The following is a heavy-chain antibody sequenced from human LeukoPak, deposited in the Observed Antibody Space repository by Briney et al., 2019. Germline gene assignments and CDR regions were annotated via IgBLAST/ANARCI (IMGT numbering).Heavy chain of an antibody. V-gene: IGHV3-21*01. CDR2: ISSSSSYI. Sequence: GGSLRLSCAASGFTFSSYSMNWVRQAPGKGLEWVSSISSSSSYIYYADSVKGRFTISRDNAKKSLYLQMNSLRAEDTAVYYCARFRHIDGMDVWGQGTTVTVSS. CDR3: ARFRHIDGMDV. J-gene: IGHJ6*02. D-gene: IGHD2-21*01. CDR1: GFTFSSYS.